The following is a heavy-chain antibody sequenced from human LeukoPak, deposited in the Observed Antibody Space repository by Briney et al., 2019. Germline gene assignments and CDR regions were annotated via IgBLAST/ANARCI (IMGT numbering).Heavy chain of an antibody. Sequence: GGSLRLSCEAAGFTFSRYWMSWVRQATGKGLECVAKIKEDGSEAHYVDSVKGRFTISRDNAKKSLYLQMNSLRAEDTAVYYCARDYTGGWNDYWGQGIRVTVSS. D-gene: IGHD7-27*01. CDR1: GFTFSRYW. J-gene: IGHJ4*02. CDR3: ARDYTGGWNDY. V-gene: IGHV3-7*01. CDR2: IKEDGSEA.